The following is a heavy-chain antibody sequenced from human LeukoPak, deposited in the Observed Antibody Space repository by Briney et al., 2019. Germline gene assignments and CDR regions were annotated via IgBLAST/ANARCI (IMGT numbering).Heavy chain of an antibody. Sequence: PGGSLRLSCAASGFTFSSYGMSWVRQAPGKGLEWVSAISGSGGSTYYADSVKGRFTISRDNSKNTLYLQMNSLRAEDTAVYYCAKDREEQWLVWDSYYYYYYMDVWGKGTTVTISS. J-gene: IGHJ6*03. V-gene: IGHV3-23*01. CDR3: AKDREEQWLVWDSYYYYYYMDV. D-gene: IGHD6-19*01. CDR1: GFTFSSYG. CDR2: ISGSGGST.